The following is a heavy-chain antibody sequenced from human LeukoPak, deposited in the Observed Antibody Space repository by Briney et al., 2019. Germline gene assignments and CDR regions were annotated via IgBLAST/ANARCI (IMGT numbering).Heavy chain of an antibody. J-gene: IGHJ6*02. CDR1: GGSISSYY. D-gene: IGHD1-14*01. CDR3: ASGPEPYYYYGMDV. Sequence: SETLSLTCTVSGGSISSYYWSWIRQPPGKGLEWIGEINHSGSTNYNPSLKSRVTISVDTSKNQFSLKLSSVTAADTAVYYCASGPEPYYYYGMDVWGQGTTVTVSS. V-gene: IGHV4-34*01. CDR2: INHSGST.